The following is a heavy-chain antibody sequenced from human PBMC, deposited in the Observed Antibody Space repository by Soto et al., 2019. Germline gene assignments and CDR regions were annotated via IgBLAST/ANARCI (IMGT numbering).Heavy chain of an antibody. CDR2: TYWDDDK. J-gene: IGHJ4*02. Sequence: QITLKESGPTLVKPTQTLTLTCTFSGFSLSSSGEGVGWIRQPPGEALQWLALTYWDDDKRYSPSLKGRLTITKDTSKNQVVLTMTNMDPVDTATYYCAHRQPYVSSCYPVNFDYWGQGSLVTVSS. CDR3: AHRQPYVSSCYPVNFDY. V-gene: IGHV2-5*02. D-gene: IGHD3-22*01. CDR1: GFSLSSSGEG.